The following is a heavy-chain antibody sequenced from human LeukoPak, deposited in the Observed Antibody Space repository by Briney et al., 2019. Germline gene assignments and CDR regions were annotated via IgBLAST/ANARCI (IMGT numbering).Heavy chain of an antibody. V-gene: IGHV3-23*01. CDR1: GFTFSSYA. CDR3: ASPYDSSGYYPEDYFDY. D-gene: IGHD3-22*01. J-gene: IGHJ4*02. Sequence: GGSLRLSCAAPGFTFSSYAMSWVRQAPGKGLEWVSAISGSGGSTYYADSVKGRFTISRDNSKNTLYLQMNSLRAEDTAVYYCASPYDSSGYYPEDYFDYWGQGTLVTVSS. CDR2: ISGSGGST.